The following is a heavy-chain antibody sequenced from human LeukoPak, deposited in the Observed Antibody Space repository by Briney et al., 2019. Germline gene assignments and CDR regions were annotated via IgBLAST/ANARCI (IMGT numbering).Heavy chain of an antibody. CDR2: IWYDGSNK. J-gene: IGHJ4*02. Sequence: GGSLRLSCAASGFTFSSYGMHWVRQAPGKGLEWGAVIWYDGSNKYYADSVKGRFTISRDNSKNTLYLQMNSLRAEDTAVYYCARDGRGYSGYDYVGFDYWGQGTLVTVSS. D-gene: IGHD5-12*01. V-gene: IGHV3-33*01. CDR3: ARDGRGYSGYDYVGFDY. CDR1: GFTFSSYG.